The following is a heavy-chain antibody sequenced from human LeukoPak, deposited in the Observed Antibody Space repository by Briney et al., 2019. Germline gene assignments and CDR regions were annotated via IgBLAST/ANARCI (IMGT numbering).Heavy chain of an antibody. CDR1: GFTFSSYS. Sequence: GGSLRLSCAASGFTFSSYSMNWVRQAPGKGLEWVSSISSSSSYIYYADSVKGRFTISRDNAKNSLYLQMDSLRAEDTAVYYCARDRWLQSQRYFDYWGQGILVTVSS. V-gene: IGHV3-21*01. J-gene: IGHJ4*02. CDR3: ARDRWLQSQRYFDY. CDR2: ISSSSSYI. D-gene: IGHD5-24*01.